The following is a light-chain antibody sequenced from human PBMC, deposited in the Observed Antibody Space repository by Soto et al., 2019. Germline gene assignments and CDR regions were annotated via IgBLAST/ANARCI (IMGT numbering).Light chain of an antibody. CDR1: SSDVGGYNY. Sequence: QSVLTQPASVSGSPGQSITISCTGTSSDVGGYNYVAWYQQHPGKAPKLLIFDVGIRPSGVSHRFSGSKSGNTASLIISGLQAEDEADYYCSSYTSNNTRVFGGGTKLTVL. J-gene: IGLJ2*01. CDR2: DVG. V-gene: IGLV2-14*03. CDR3: SSYTSNNTRV.